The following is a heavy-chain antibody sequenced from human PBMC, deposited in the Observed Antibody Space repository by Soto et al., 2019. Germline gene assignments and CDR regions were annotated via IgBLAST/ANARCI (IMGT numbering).Heavy chain of an antibody. CDR1: GFDFRSYG. V-gene: IGHV3-30*03. J-gene: IGHJ4*02. CDR2: ASYDGSET. D-gene: IGHD3-10*01. Sequence: QVQLVESGGGVVQPGRSLRLACAASGFDFRSYGRHWVRQAPGRGLEWVAAASYDGSETYYADSAKGRFTVSKEISKNTVFLQMNALRHEDTAHYFCVRDSGWPILNFDSWGQGTLVTVSS. CDR3: VRDSGWPILNFDS.